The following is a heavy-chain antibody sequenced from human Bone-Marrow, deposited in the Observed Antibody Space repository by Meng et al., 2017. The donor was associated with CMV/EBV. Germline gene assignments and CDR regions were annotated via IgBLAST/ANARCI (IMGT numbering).Heavy chain of an antibody. CDR3: APLTSIAAAGNWFDP. V-gene: IGHV4-38-2*02. CDR1: GYSISSGYY. Sequence: GSLRLSCTVSGYSISSGYYWGWIRQPPGKGLEWIGSIYHSGSTYYNPSLKSRVTISVDTSKNQFSLKLSSVTAADTAVYYCAPLTSIAAAGNWFDPWGQGTLVTVSS. CDR2: IYHSGST. J-gene: IGHJ5*02. D-gene: IGHD6-13*01.